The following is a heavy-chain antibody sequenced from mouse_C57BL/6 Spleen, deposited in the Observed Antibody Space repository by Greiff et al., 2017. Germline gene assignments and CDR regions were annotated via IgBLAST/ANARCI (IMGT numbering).Heavy chain of an antibody. Sequence: QVQLQQSGPELVKPGASVKISCKASGYAFSSSWMNWVKQRPGKGLEWIGRIYPGDGDTNYNGKFKGKATLTADKSSSTAYMQLSSLTSEDSAVYCCARSRTGTEGWFAYWGQGTLVTVSA. D-gene: IGHD4-1*01. V-gene: IGHV1-82*01. CDR2: IYPGDGDT. J-gene: IGHJ3*01. CDR1: GYAFSSSW. CDR3: ARSRTGTEGWFAY.